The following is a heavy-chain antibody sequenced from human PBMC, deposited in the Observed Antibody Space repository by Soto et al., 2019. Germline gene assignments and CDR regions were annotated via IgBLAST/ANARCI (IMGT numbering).Heavy chain of an antibody. V-gene: IGHV3-30*18. D-gene: IGHD1-26*01. CDR3: AKGSYSGRYSDFDC. J-gene: IGHJ4*02. CDR2: ISYDGSNK. Sequence: RGSLRLSCAASGFTFSSYGMFWVRQAPGRGLEWVAFISYDGSNKCSDSVKGRFTISRDNSKNTLYLQMNSLRAEDTAVYYCAKGSYSGRYSDFDCWGKGTLVTVSS. CDR1: GFTFSSYG.